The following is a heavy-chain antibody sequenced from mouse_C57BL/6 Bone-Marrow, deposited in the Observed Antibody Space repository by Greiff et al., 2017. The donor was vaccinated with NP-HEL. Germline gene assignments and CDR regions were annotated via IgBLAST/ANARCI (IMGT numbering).Heavy chain of an antibody. CDR1: GFTFSNYW. J-gene: IGHJ2*01. D-gene: IGHD1-1*01. CDR3: TGPHYYGSRGGFDY. V-gene: IGHV6-3*01. CDR2: IRLKSDNYAT. Sequence: DVQLQESGGGLVQPGGSMKLSCVASGFTFSNYWMNWVRQSPEKGLEWVAQIRLKSDNYATHYAESVKGRFTISRDDSKSSVYLQMNNLRAEDTGIYYCTGPHYYGSRGGFDYWGQGTTLTVSS.